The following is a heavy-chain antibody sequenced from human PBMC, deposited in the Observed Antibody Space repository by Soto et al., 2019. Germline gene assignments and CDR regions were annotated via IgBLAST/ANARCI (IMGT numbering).Heavy chain of an antibody. CDR2: IIPSGDRT. V-gene: IGHV1-46*03. D-gene: IGHD4-17*01. J-gene: IGHJ4*02. CDR1: GYTFTTYY. Sequence: QVLLVQSGAEVKKPGASVKVSCKASGYTFTTYYVHWVRQAPGQGLEWMGIIIPSGDRTTYAQKFHGRVTVTRDTSTSTVYMELSSLRSEDTAMYYCTTNTAYGDPFDYWGQGTLVIVSS. CDR3: TTNTAYGDPFDY.